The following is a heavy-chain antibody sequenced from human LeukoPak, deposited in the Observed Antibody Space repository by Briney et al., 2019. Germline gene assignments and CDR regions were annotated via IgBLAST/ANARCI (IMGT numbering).Heavy chain of an antibody. J-gene: IGHJ4*02. V-gene: IGHV3-23*01. Sequence: GGSLRLSCAASGFTFSSYAMSWVRQAPGKGLEWVSAISGSGGSTYYADSVKGRFTISRDNSKNTLYLQMNSLRTEDTAVYYCAKSPPGSLWQLLGYWGQGTLVTVSS. CDR3: AKSPPGSLWQLLGY. CDR1: GFTFSSYA. CDR2: ISGSGGST. D-gene: IGHD6-6*01.